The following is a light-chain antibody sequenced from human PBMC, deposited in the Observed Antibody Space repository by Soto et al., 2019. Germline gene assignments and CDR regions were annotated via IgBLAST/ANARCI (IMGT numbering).Light chain of an antibody. CDR2: GSS. Sequence: IVLTQSPATVSLSPGERATLSCRSSQSVSSYLAWYQQKPGQAPRLLIYGSSTRATGSPARFSGSGSGTDFTLTISSLQSKDFAVYYCQQYNNWPRTFGQGTKVDI. CDR3: QQYNNWPRT. CDR1: QSVSSY. J-gene: IGKJ1*01. V-gene: IGKV3-15*01.